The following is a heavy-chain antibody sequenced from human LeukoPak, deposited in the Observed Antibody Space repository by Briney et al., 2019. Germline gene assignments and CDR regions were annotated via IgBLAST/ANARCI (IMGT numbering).Heavy chain of an antibody. V-gene: IGHV3-48*01. CDR3: ARALQSYYYDSSGYLNRFDP. CDR1: GFTFSSYS. D-gene: IGHD3-22*01. Sequence: GGSLRLSCAASGFTFSSYSMNWVRQAPGKGLEWVSYISSSSSTIYYADSVKGRFTISRDNAKNSLYLQMNSLRAEDTAVYYCARALQSYYYDSSGYLNRFDPWGQGTLVTVSS. J-gene: IGHJ5*02. CDR2: ISSSSSTI.